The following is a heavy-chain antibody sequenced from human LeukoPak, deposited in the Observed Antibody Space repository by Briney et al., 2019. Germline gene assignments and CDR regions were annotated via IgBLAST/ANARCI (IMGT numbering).Heavy chain of an antibody. CDR1: GGSISSFY. Sequence: PSMTLSLTCTVYGGSISSFYWSWIRHPPGKELEWIGDVSHRGNNNCNPSLKSRVTMSLDTSKNHFSLRLTSVNAADTAVYYCARAGSGWSFDYWGQGSLVTVSS. CDR3: ARAGSGWSFDY. CDR2: VSHRGNN. J-gene: IGHJ4*02. D-gene: IGHD6-19*01. V-gene: IGHV4-59*01.